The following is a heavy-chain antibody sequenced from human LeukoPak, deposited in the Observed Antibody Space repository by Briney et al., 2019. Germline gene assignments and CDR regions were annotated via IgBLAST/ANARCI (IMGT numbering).Heavy chain of an antibody. J-gene: IGHJ3*02. CDR2: IYHSGST. D-gene: IGHD3-9*01. CDR3: ARASSADWFQHDAFDI. CDR1: DGSITSSNW. V-gene: IGHV4-4*02. Sequence: PSETLSPTCAVSDGSITSSNWWSWVRQPPGKGLEWIGEIYHSGSTNYNPSLKSRVTISVDKSKNQFSLKLSSVTAADTAVYYCARASSADWFQHDAFDIWGQGTMVTVSS.